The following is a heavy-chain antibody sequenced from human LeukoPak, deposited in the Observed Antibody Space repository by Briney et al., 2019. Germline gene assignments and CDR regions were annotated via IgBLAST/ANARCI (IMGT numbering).Heavy chain of an antibody. CDR3: ARGRRGHYDSSGYYY. CDR2: IIPIFGTA. CDR1: GYTFTSYY. V-gene: IGHV1-69*05. J-gene: IGHJ4*02. Sequence: GASVKVSCKASGYTFTSYYMHWVRQAPGQGLEWMGGIIPIFGTANYAQKFQGRVTITTDESTSTAYMELSSLRSEDTAVYYCARGRRGHYDSSGYYYWGQGTLVTVSS. D-gene: IGHD3-22*01.